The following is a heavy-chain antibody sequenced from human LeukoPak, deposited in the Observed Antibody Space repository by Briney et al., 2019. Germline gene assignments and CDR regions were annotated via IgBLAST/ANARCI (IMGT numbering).Heavy chain of an antibody. CDR1: GFTFSSYG. D-gene: IGHD6-19*01. CDR2: IWYDGSNK. V-gene: IGHV3-33*01. Sequence: PGGSLRLSCAASGFTFSSYGMHWVRHAPGKGLEWVAVIWYDGSNKYYADSVKGRFTISRDNSKNTLYLQMNSLRAEDTAVYYCARDTRRYSSGWYPGAFDIWGQGTMVTVPS. CDR3: ARDTRRYSSGWYPGAFDI. J-gene: IGHJ3*02.